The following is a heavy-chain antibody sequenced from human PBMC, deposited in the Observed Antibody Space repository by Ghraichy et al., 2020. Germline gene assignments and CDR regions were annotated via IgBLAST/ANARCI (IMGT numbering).Heavy chain of an antibody. Sequence: SETLSLTCTVSGGSISSSSYYWGWIRQPPGKGLEWIGSIYYSGSTYYNPSLKSRVTISVDTSKNQFSLKLSSVTAADTAVYYCARHSRGWYHYYGMDVWGQGTTVTVSS. CDR2: IYYSGST. V-gene: IGHV4-39*01. J-gene: IGHJ6*02. CDR3: ARHSRGWYHYYGMDV. CDR1: GGSISSSSYY. D-gene: IGHD6-19*01.